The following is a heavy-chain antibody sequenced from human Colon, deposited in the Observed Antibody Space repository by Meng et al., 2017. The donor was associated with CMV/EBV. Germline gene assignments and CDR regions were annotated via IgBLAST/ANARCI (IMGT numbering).Heavy chain of an antibody. D-gene: IGHD2-2*01. Sequence: SETLSPTCNVFGGSVSSGGYYWSWIRQPPGKGLEWIGYIYYSGGTNYNPSLKSRVTISVDTSKNQFSLRLSSVTAADTAVYYCASDCSSTRCYEGYRAFDIWGQGTKVTVSS. CDR2: IYYSGGT. CDR1: GGSVSSGGYY. CDR3: ASDCSSTRCYEGYRAFDI. V-gene: IGHV4-61*08. J-gene: IGHJ3*02.